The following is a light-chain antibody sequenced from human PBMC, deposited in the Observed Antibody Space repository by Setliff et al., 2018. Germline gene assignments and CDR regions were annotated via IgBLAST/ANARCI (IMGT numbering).Light chain of an antibody. CDR1: SSDVGDYNY. CDR2: DVS. V-gene: IGLV2-14*03. J-gene: IGLJ1*01. CDR3: TSYTTSNSHV. Sequence: QSALTQPASVSGSPGQSITISCTGTSSDVGDYNYVSWYQHHPGKAPKLMIYDVSKRPSGVSSRFSGSKSGNTASLTISGLQAEDEADYYCTSYTTSNSHVFGTGTKVTVL.